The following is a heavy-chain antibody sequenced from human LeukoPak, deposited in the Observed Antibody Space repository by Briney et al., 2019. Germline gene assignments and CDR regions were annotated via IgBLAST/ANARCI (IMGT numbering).Heavy chain of an antibody. J-gene: IGHJ5*02. CDR2: MFYSGNT. Sequence: KSSETLSLTCTVSGASITSYHWSWIRQPAGKGLEWIGRMFYSGNTDYNPSLKSRLTMSIDTSKNQFSLKLSSVTAADTAVYFCARDQEHCSGTSCYPYWYDPWGQGTLVTVSS. CDR1: GASITSYH. V-gene: IGHV4-4*07. CDR3: ARDQEHCSGTSCYPYWYDP. D-gene: IGHD2-2*01.